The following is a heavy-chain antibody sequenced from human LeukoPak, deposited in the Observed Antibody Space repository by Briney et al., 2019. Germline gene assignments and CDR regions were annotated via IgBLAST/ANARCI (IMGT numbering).Heavy chain of an antibody. Sequence: GASVKVSCKAFGYTFTSYGISWVRQAPGQGLEWMGWISAYNGNTNYAQKLQGRVTMTTDTSTSTAYMELRSLRSDDTAVYYCARDREGITIFGVVTGAFDIWGQGTMVTVSS. CDR1: GYTFTSYG. D-gene: IGHD3-3*01. V-gene: IGHV1-18*01. J-gene: IGHJ3*02. CDR3: ARDREGITIFGVVTGAFDI. CDR2: ISAYNGNT.